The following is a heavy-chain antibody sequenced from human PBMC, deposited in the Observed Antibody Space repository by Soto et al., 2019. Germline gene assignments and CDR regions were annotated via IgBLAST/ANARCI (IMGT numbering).Heavy chain of an antibody. CDR3: ATWRVDY. J-gene: IGHJ4*02. CDR2: TYYRSKWYN. Sequence: PSQTLSLTCAISGDSVSSNSAAWNWIRHSPSRGLEWLGRTYYRSKWYNDYAVSMRSRITXXXDXXXNXFXXQLXSATPEDTAVYYCATWRVDYWGPGTLVTVSS. CDR1: GDSVSSNSAA. V-gene: IGHV6-1*01.